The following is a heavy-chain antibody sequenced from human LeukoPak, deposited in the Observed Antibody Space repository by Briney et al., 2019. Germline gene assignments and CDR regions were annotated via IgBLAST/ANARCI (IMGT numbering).Heavy chain of an antibody. CDR1: GGSFSGYY. V-gene: IGHV4-34*01. J-gene: IGHJ6*03. Sequence: SETLSLTCAVYGGSFSGYYWSWSRQPSGKGLEWIGEINHSGSTNYNPSLKSRVTISVDASKNQFSLKLSSVTAADTAVYYCARWRYYYDSSGYHNYYYYYMDVWGKGTTVTISS. CDR3: ARWRYYYDSSGYHNYYYYYMDV. D-gene: IGHD3-22*01. CDR2: INHSGST.